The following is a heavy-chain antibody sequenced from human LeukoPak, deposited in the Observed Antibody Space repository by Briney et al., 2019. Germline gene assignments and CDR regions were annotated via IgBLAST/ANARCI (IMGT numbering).Heavy chain of an antibody. CDR3: TKDVFDFGGYFDL. D-gene: IGHD3-16*01. V-gene: IGHV3-9*01. CDR2: VSWSNGSI. Sequence: GRSLRLSCAASGFIFDEYAMHWVRHAPGKGLEWVSGVSWSNGSIGYADSVKGRFTISRDNAKNSLFLQMNSLRTEDTAVYYCTKDVFDFGGYFDLWGRGTLVTVSS. CDR1: GFIFDEYA. J-gene: IGHJ2*01.